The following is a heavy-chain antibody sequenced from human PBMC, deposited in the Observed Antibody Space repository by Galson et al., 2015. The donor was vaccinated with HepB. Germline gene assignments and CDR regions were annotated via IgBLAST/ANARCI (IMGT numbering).Heavy chain of an antibody. Sequence: SLRLSCAASGFTFSTYTMNWVCQAPGEGLEWVSSISSSSTYIYYADSVKGRFTISRDNAKNSLNLQMNSLRAEDTALYYCARGGSGFGELVNGMDVWGQGTTVTVSS. CDR3: ARGGSGFGELVNGMDV. CDR1: GFTFSTYT. CDR2: ISSSSTYI. J-gene: IGHJ6*02. V-gene: IGHV3-21*01. D-gene: IGHD3-10*01.